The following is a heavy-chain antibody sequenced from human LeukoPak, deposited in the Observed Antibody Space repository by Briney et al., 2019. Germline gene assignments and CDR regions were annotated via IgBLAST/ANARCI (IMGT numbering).Heavy chain of an antibody. CDR3: ARDPPYDSSGSNDAFDI. CDR2: IYHSGST. V-gene: IGHV4-30-2*01. Sequence: SETLSLTCTVSGGSISSGGYSWSWIRQPPGKGLEWIGYIYHSGSTYYNPSLKSRVTISVDRSKNQFSLKLSSVTAADTAVYYCARDPPYDSSGSNDAFDIWGQGTMVTVSS. J-gene: IGHJ3*02. D-gene: IGHD3-22*01. CDR1: GGSISSGGYS.